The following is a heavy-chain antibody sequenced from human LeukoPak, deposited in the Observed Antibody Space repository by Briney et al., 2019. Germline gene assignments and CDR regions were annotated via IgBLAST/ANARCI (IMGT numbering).Heavy chain of an antibody. J-gene: IGHJ4*02. D-gene: IGHD3-3*01. Sequence: SETLSLTCTVSGGSISSSSYYWGWIRQPLGKGLEWIGSIVYSGSTYYNPSLKSRATISADTSENQFSLKLSSVTAADTAVYYCARTPYYDFWSGDYYFDYWGQGTLVTVSS. CDR3: ARTPYYDFWSGDYYFDY. CDR2: IVYSGST. CDR1: GGSISSSSYY. V-gene: IGHV4-39*01.